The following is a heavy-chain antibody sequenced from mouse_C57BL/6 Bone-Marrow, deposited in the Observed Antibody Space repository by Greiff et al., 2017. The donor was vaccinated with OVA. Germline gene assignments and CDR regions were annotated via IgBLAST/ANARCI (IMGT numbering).Heavy chain of an antibody. CDR3: TRDGYPYYFDY. D-gene: IGHD2-3*01. V-gene: IGHV5-9-1*02. Sequence: EVQRVESGEGLVKPGGSLKLSCAASGFTFSSYAMSWVRQTPEKRLEWVAYISSGGDYIYYADTVKGRFTISRDNARNTLYLQMSSLKSEDTAMYYCTRDGYPYYFDYWGQGTTLTVSS. CDR1: GFTFSSYA. J-gene: IGHJ2*01. CDR2: ISSGGDYI.